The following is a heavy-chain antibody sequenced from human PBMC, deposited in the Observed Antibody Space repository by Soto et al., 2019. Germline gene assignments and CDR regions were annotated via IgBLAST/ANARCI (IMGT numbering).Heavy chain of an antibody. V-gene: IGHV4-59*01. D-gene: IGHD4-17*01. CDR2: VFYTGST. CDR1: GGSMSNNY. Sequence: QVHLQESGPGLVKPSETLSLFCNVSGGSMSNNYWSWIRQAPGKGLEWIVYVFYTGSTNYNPSHKSRVTISVDTSKKYFYMRLSSVTAADTAVYYCARSLTVTRFDQWGQGTRVIVS. J-gene: IGHJ4*02. CDR3: ARSLTVTRFDQ.